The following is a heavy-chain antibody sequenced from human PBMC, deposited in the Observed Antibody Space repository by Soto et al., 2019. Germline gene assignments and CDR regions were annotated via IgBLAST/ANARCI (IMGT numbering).Heavy chain of an antibody. CDR3: FLPPLPTIVWSPFYYVGMDV. CDR2: ISGSGGST. D-gene: IGHD2-21*01. V-gene: IGHV3-23*01. Sequence: GGSLRLSCAASGFTFSSYAMSWVRQAPGKGLEWVSAISGSGGSTYYADSVKGRFTISRDNSKNTLYLQMNSLSAEDTAVYYCFLPPLPTIVWSPFYYVGMDVWGQGTTVTVSS. J-gene: IGHJ6*02. CDR1: GFTFSSYA.